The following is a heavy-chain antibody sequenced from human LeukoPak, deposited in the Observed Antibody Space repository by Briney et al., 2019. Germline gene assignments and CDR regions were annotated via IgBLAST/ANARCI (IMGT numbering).Heavy chain of an antibody. CDR1: GFTFNSYS. Sequence: GGSLRLSCGVSGFTFNSYSMNWVRQAPGKGLEWVASIIGSGSAMFYADSLKGRFTISRDNSENSLYLQMNSLRVEDTAVYYCAKVQSDIVGAMFFAFDVWGQGTMVSVSS. D-gene: IGHD1-26*01. CDR2: IIGSGSAM. V-gene: IGHV3-21*06. J-gene: IGHJ3*01. CDR3: AKVQSDIVGAMFFAFDV.